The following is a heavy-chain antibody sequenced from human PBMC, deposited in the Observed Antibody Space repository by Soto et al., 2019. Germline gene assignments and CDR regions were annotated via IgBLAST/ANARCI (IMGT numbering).Heavy chain of an antibody. J-gene: IGHJ6*02. CDR1: GYSFTSYW. V-gene: IGHV5-10-1*01. CDR3: ARIYGDYGLYYYGMDV. CDR2: IDPSDSYT. D-gene: IGHD4-17*01. Sequence: GESLKISCKGSGYSFTSYWISWVRQMPGKGLEWMGRIDPSDSYTNYSPSFQGHVTISADKSISTAYLQWSNLKASDTAMYYCARIYGDYGLYYYGMDVWGQGTTVTVSS.